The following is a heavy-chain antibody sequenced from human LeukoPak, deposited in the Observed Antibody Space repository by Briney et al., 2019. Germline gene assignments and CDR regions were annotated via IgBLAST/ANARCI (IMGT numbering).Heavy chain of an antibody. D-gene: IGHD4/OR15-4a*01. CDR2: IGTSTSYI. Sequence: GGSLRLSCAASGFTFSSYGMNWVRQTPGKGLEWVSSIGTSTSYIYYADSLKGRFTISRDNAKNSLYLQMNSLRVEDTAVYYCARGLSLDYWGQGTLVTVSS. J-gene: IGHJ4*02. CDR3: ARGLSLDY. CDR1: GFTFSSYG. V-gene: IGHV3-21*01.